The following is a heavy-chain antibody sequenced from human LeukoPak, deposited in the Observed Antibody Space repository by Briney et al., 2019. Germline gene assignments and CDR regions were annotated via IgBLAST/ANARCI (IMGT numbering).Heavy chain of an antibody. J-gene: IGHJ3*01. CDR2: VYYTGST. D-gene: IGHD1-14*01. CDR1: GGAIGVHF. CDR3: ARDPPGPDGAFDL. V-gene: IGHV4-59*11. Sequence: PSETLSLTCTVSGGAIGVHFWNWIRQPPGKGLGWIGYVYYTGSTSYNPSLRSRVSISVDTSKNLRPLTLTAVTAADTAMYFCARDPPGPDGAFDLWGQGTMVTVSS.